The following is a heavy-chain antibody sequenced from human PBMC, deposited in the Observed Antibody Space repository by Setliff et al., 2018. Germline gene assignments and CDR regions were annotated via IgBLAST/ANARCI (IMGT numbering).Heavy chain of an antibody. Sequence: GGSLRLSCVAYEFTFSTYSMHWVRQAPGKGLEWVSSISPRSIYIYYADSVRGRFTISRDNAQNSLYLQMNTLGAEDTAVYYCARSPANGGHDAFDIWGQGTVVTVSS. D-gene: IGHD6-25*01. CDR3: ARSPANGGHDAFDI. V-gene: IGHV3-21*01. J-gene: IGHJ3*02. CDR1: EFTFSTYS. CDR2: ISPRSIYI.